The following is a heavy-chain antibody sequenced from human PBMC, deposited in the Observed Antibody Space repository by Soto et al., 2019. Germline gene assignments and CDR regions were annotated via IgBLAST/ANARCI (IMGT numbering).Heavy chain of an antibody. D-gene: IGHD2-21*01. CDR2: ISTYDGNT. Sequence: QVQLVQSGGDVKKPGASVKVSCKASGYRFSRYGINWVRQAPGQGLEWMGWISTYDGNTQYAPKFQGRVTMTIDTSTTTAYLELRSLTSDDTAVYYCARDEEDANLMIVVLPGDYWGQGTLVSVSS. V-gene: IGHV1-18*01. CDR3: ARDEEDANLMIVVLPGDY. CDR1: GYRFSRYG. J-gene: IGHJ4*02.